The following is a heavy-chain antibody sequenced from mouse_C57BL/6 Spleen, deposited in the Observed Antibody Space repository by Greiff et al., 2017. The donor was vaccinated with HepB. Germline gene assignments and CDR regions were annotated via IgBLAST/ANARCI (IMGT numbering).Heavy chain of an antibody. CDR1: GYSITSGYY. J-gene: IGHJ3*01. D-gene: IGHD1-1*01. V-gene: IGHV3-6*01. CDR3: ARGDGGAWFAY. Sequence: VQLKESGPGLVKPSQSLSLTCSVTGYSITSGYYWNWIRQFPGNKLEWMGYISYDGSNNYNPSLKNRISITRDTSKNQFFLKLNSVTTEDTATYYCARGDGGAWFAYWGQGTLVTVSA. CDR2: ISYDGSN.